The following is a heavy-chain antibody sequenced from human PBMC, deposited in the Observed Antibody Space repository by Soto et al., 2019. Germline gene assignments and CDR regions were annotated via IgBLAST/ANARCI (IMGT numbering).Heavy chain of an antibody. CDR2: ISAYNGNT. J-gene: IGHJ5*02. CDR3: ARIVGADRRWFDP. V-gene: IGHV1-18*01. CDR1: GYTFTSYG. Sequence: ASVKVSCKASGYTFTSYGITWVRQAPGQGLEWMGWISAYNGNTNYAQKFQGRVTMTTDTSASTAYMELRSLRSDDTAVYYCARIVGADRRWFDPWGQGTLVTVSS. D-gene: IGHD1-26*01.